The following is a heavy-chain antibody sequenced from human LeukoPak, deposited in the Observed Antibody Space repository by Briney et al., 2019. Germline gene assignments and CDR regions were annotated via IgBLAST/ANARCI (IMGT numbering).Heavy chain of an antibody. D-gene: IGHD3-22*01. CDR2: IYDSGST. CDR3: AREGEFYYDSSGYYPGYFDY. Sequence: SETLSLTCTVSGGSIRSSYYYWGWIRQPPGKGLEWIGSIYDSGSTYYNPSLKSRVTISVDTSKNQFSLKLNSVTAADTAVYYYAREGEFYYDSSGYYPGYFDYWGQGTLVTVSS. CDR1: GGSIRSSYYY. V-gene: IGHV4-39*02. J-gene: IGHJ4*02.